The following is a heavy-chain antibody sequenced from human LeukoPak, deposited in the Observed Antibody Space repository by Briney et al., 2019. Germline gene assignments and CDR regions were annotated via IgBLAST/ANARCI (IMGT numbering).Heavy chain of an antibody. J-gene: IGHJ3*02. Sequence: PGGSLRLSCAASGFTFDDYAMHWVRQAPGKGLEWVSGISWNSGSIGYADSVKGRFTISRDNAKNSLYLQMNSLRAEDTALYYCAKDISNSWNTEGAFDIWGQGTMVTVSS. V-gene: IGHV3-9*01. CDR2: ISWNSGSI. CDR1: GFTFDDYA. D-gene: IGHD6-13*01. CDR3: AKDISNSWNTEGAFDI.